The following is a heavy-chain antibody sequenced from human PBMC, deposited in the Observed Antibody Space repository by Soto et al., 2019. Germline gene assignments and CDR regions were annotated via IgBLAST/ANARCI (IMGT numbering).Heavy chain of an antibody. CDR2: IYKSATT. D-gene: IGHD3-22*01. Sequence: PSETLSLTCSVSGDSISNLDYFWAWIRQPPGQALEYIGYIYKSATTYYNPSFESRVAISVDTSKSQFSLNLRSVTAADTAVYYCARRDRSGFSYWLDTWGQGTLVTVSS. CDR3: ARRDRSGFSYWLDT. V-gene: IGHV4-30-4*01. J-gene: IGHJ5*02. CDR1: GDSISNLDYF.